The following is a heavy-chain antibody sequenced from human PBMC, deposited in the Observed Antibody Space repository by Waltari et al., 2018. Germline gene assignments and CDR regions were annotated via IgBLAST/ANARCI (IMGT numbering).Heavy chain of an antibody. CDR3: AKGGSGVMVPDFDY. Sequence: EVQLVESGGGLVQPGRSLRLSWAASGFTFDDYAMHWVRHAPGKGLEWVSGISWNSGSIGYADSVKGRFTISRDNAKNSLYLQMNSLRAEDTALYYCAKGGSGVMVPDFDYWGQGTLVTVSS. CDR1: GFTFDDYA. V-gene: IGHV3-9*01. CDR2: ISWNSGSI. D-gene: IGHD3-16*01. J-gene: IGHJ4*02.